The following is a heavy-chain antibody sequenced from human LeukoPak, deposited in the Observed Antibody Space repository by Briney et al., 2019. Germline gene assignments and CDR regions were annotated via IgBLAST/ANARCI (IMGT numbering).Heavy chain of an antibody. CDR3: AGRNYDFWSGYYTIPNWYFDL. CDR1: GGSISSGSYY. D-gene: IGHD3-3*01. Sequence: SETLSLTCTVSGGSISSGSYYWSWIRQPAGKGLEWIGRIYTSGSTNYNPSLKSRVTISVDTSKNQFSLKLSSVTAADTAVYYCAGRNYDFWSGYYTIPNWYFDLWGRGTLVTVSS. CDR2: IYTSGST. J-gene: IGHJ2*01. V-gene: IGHV4-61*02.